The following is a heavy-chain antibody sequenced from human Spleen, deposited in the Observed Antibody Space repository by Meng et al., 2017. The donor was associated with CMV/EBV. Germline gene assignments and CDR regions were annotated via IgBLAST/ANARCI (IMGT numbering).Heavy chain of an antibody. CDR1: GGSISGYY. CDR3: ARGNIEVAGVIDS. D-gene: IGHD6-19*01. Sequence: GSLRLSCTVSGGSISGYYWSWIRQPPGKGLEWIGYIYYSGSSNYNPSLKSRVTLSVDTSKNHFSLKLSSLTAADTAVYYCARGNIEVAGVIDSWGQGTLVTVSS. J-gene: IGHJ4*02. V-gene: IGHV4-59*01. CDR2: IYYSGSS.